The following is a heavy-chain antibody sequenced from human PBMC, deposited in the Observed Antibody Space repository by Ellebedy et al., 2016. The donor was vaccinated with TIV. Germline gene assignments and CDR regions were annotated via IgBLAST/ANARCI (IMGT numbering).Heavy chain of an antibody. Sequence: PGGSLRLSCAASGVYFMTWVRQAPGKGREWVAKIRQDGEQDYGDSVKGRFTISRDNAKNSLYLQMNSLRAEDTAVYYCARGLRGYDSLDYWGQGTLVTVSS. J-gene: IGHJ4*02. CDR2: IRQDGEQ. D-gene: IGHD5-12*01. CDR3: ARGLRGYDSLDY. CDR1: GVYF. V-gene: IGHV3-7*01.